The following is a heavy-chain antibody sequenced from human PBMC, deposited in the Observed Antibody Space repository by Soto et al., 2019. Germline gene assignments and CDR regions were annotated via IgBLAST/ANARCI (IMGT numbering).Heavy chain of an antibody. CDR2: ISSSGSTI. Sequence: PGGSLRLSCAASGFTFSDYYMSWIRQAPGKGLEWVSYISSSGSTIYYADSVKGRFTISRDNAKNSLYLQMNSLRAEDTAVYYCARDVTYYYDSSGYYNWFDPWGQGTLVTVSS. CDR1: GFTFSDYY. CDR3: ARDVTYYYDSSGYYNWFDP. J-gene: IGHJ5*02. D-gene: IGHD3-22*01. V-gene: IGHV3-11*01.